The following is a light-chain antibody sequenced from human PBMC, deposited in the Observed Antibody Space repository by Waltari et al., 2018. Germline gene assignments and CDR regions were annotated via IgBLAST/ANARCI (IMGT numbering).Light chain of an antibody. V-gene: IGLV1-51*02. J-gene: IGLJ7*01. CDR3: GTWDSSLSGAV. Sequence: QSVLTQPPSVSAAPGQRVTISCSGGSSNIGNTYVSWYRQFPGPAPKLLIYEDTKRPSGIPCRFSGSQSGTSATLDITGLQAGDEADYYCGTWDSSLSGAVFGGGTHLTVL. CDR2: EDT. CDR1: SSNIGNTY.